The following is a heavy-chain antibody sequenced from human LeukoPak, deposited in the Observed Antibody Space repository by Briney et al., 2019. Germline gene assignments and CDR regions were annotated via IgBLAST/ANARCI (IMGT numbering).Heavy chain of an antibody. CDR2: ISSSSSYI. Sequence: GGSLRLSCAASGFTFSSYSMNWVRQAPGKGLEWVSSISSSSSYIYYTDSVKVPFTISRDNATNSLYLQMHGLRVEDTAVYYCARDRYGNYEAVAQRDAFDIWGQGTMVTVSS. D-gene: IGHD4-11*01. J-gene: IGHJ3*02. CDR3: ARDRYGNYEAVAQRDAFDI. V-gene: IGHV3-21*01. CDR1: GFTFSSYS.